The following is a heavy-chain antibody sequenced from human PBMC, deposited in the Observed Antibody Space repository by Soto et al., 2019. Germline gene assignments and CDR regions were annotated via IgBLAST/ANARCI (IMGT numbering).Heavy chain of an antibody. V-gene: IGHV3-30*18. CDR1: GFIFSDFG. Sequence: QVNLVESGGGVVQPGRSLRLSCEASGFIFSDFGMHLVRQAPGKGLEWVAVISYAGNNKYYAQSVKGRFTISRDNSKNTLFLNMDSLRPEDTAVYHCVKGDLDTAVVNSPDAFDFWGPGTMVTVS. CDR3: VKGDLDTAVVNSPDAFDF. D-gene: IGHD5-18*01. J-gene: IGHJ3*01. CDR2: ISYAGNNK.